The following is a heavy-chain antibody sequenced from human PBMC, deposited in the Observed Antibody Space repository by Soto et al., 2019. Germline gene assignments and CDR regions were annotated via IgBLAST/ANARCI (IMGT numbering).Heavy chain of an antibody. Sequence: PSETLSLTCTFSVGSIISYYWSWIRQPPGKGLEWIGYIYYSGSTNYNPSLKSRVTISVDTSKNQFSLKLSSVIAADTAVYYCARGGSYYDFWSGYYTGHYYYYGMDVWGQGTTVTVSS. CDR1: VGSIISYY. D-gene: IGHD3-3*01. CDR3: ARGGSYYDFWSGYYTGHYYYYGMDV. V-gene: IGHV4-59*01. CDR2: IYYSGST. J-gene: IGHJ6*02.